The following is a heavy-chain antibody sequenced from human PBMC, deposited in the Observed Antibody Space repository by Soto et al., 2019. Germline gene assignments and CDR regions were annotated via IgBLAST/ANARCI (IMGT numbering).Heavy chain of an antibody. V-gene: IGHV1-46*01. CDR2: ISPSGDNT. D-gene: IGHD2-2*01. CDR1: GYSFTSHY. J-gene: IGHJ4*02. Sequence: ASVTVSCKAIGYSFTSHYMHWVRQAPGQGLEWMGTISPSGDNTGYAQKFQGRVTMTTDTSTSTVYMELTSLRSEDTAVYYCAKRKYCPSMTCFDYWGQGTQVTVSS. CDR3: AKRKYCPSMTCFDY.